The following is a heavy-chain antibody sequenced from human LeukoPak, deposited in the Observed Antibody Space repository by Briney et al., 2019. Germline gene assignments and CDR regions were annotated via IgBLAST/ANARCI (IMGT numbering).Heavy chain of an antibody. CDR3: ARDFSSSWYQLYYFDY. J-gene: IGHJ4*02. V-gene: IGHV4-4*07. CDR1: GGSISSYY. CDR2: IYTSGST. Sequence: SETLSLTCTVSGGSISSYYWSWVRQPAGKGLEWIGRIYTSGSTNYNPSLKSRVTMSVDTSKNQFSLKLSSVTAADTAVYYCARDFSSSWYQLYYFDYWGQGTLVTVSS. D-gene: IGHD6-13*01.